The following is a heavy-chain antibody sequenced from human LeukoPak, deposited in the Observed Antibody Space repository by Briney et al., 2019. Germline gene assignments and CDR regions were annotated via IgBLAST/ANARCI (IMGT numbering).Heavy chain of an antibody. CDR1: GFTFSSFA. CDR3: AKDYCSSTSCYEEGPDY. D-gene: IGHD2-2*01. CDR2: ISGSGGST. J-gene: IGHJ4*02. V-gene: IGHV3-23*01. Sequence: GGSLRLSCAASGFTFSSFAMGWVPRAPGKGLEWVSAISGSGGSTYYADSVKGRFTISRDNSKNTLYLQMNSLRAEDTAVYYCAKDYCSSTSCYEEGPDYWGQGTLVTVSS.